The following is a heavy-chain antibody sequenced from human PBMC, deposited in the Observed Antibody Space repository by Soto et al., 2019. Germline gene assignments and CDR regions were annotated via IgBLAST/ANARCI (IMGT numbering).Heavy chain of an antibody. CDR3: AREGSYSAYNFAHGIQLWSFDF. CDR1: GGSINTFY. V-gene: IGHV4-4*07. CDR2: IFSSGST. Sequence: SETLSLTCTVSGGSINTFYWSWVRQPAGKGLEWIGRIFSSGSTSFNPSLESRVAMSVDTSKNHFSLNLSSVTAADMAVYYCAREGSYSAYNFAHGIQLWSFDFWGQGTLVTVS. D-gene: IGHD5-12*01. J-gene: IGHJ4*02.